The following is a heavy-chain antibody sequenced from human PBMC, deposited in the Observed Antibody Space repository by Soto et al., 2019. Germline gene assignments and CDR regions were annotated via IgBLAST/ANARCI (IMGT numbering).Heavy chain of an antibody. CDR3: ARQPLVAAASYYYYGMDV. Sequence: GASLKISCKGSGYSFTSDWISWVRQMPGKGLEWMGRIDPSDSYTNYSPSFQGHVTISADKSISTAYLQWSSLKASDTAMYYCARQPLVAAASYYYYGMDVWGQGTTVTVSS. J-gene: IGHJ6*02. CDR1: GYSFTSDW. V-gene: IGHV5-10-1*01. D-gene: IGHD6-13*01. CDR2: IDPSDSYT.